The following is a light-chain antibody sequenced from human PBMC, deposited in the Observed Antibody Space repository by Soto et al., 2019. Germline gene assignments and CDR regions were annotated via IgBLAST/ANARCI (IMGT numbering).Light chain of an antibody. CDR3: QQTLSTLLT. CDR1: QGISSY. Sequence: IQLTQSPSSLSASIGDRVTITCRASQGISSYLSWHQQKRGKAPKVLIYAASSWESGVPSRFSGSGSGTEFTLTISSLEPDDFGTYYCQQTLSTLLTFGGGTKVDIK. V-gene: IGKV1-39*01. J-gene: IGKJ4*01. CDR2: AAS.